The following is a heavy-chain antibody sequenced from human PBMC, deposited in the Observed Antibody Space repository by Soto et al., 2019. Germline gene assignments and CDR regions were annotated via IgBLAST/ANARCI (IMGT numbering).Heavy chain of an antibody. D-gene: IGHD2-15*01. CDR2: ISYDGSNK. V-gene: IGHV3-30-3*01. CDR1: GFTFSSYA. J-gene: IGHJ6*02. CDR3: ASLDSEPYYYYGMDV. Sequence: GGSLRLSCAASGFTFSSYAMHWVRQAPGKGLEWVAVISYDGSNKYYADSVKGRFTISRDNAKNSLYLQMNSLRAEDTAVYYCASLDSEPYYYYGMDVWGQGTTVTVSS.